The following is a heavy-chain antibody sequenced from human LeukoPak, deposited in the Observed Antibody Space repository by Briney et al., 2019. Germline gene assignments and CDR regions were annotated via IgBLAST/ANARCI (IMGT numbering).Heavy chain of an antibody. Sequence: GASVKVPCKASGYTFTSYDINWVRQATGQGLEWMGWMNPNSGNTGYAQKFQGRVTMTRNTSISTAYMELSSLRSEDTAVYYCARAVGVITSDYYGMDVWGQGTTVTVSS. CDR1: GYTFTSYD. J-gene: IGHJ6*02. CDR3: ARAVGVITSDYYGMDV. V-gene: IGHV1-8*01. CDR2: MNPNSGNT. D-gene: IGHD3-22*01.